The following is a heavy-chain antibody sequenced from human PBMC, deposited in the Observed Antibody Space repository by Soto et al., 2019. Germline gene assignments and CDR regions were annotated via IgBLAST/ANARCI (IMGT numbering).Heavy chain of an antibody. J-gene: IGHJ4*02. V-gene: IGHV4-4*02. CDR3: ASRDPGTSVDY. CDR1: GCSFTSNNW. D-gene: IGHD1-7*01. Sequence: SETLSLTCAVSGCSFTSNNWWTWVRQPPGQGREGIGKIYRSGSTNYNPSLKSRVTISLDKSENQSALKVTSLTAAGTAVYYCASRDPGTSVDYWGQGTLVTVSS. CDR2: IYRSGST.